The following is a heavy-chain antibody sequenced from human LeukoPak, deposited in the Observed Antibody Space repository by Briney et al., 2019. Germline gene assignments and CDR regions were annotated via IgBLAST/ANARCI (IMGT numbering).Heavy chain of an antibody. CDR1: GGTFSSYA. CDR2: IIPILGIA. D-gene: IGHD6-19*01. CDR3: ASSRQYLWLVREGFDY. V-gene: IGHV1-69*04. Sequence: SVKVSCKASGGTFSSYAISWVRQAPGQGLEWMGRIIPILGIANYAQKFQGRVTITADKSTSTAYMELSSLRSEDTAVYYCASSRQYLWLVREGFDYWGQGTLVTVSS. J-gene: IGHJ4*02.